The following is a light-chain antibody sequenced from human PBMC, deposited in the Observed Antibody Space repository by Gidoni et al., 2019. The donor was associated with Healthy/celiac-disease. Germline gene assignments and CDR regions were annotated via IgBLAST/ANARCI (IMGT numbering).Light chain of an antibody. Sequence: QSALTQHPSASGSPGQSVTISCTRTSSDVCGYTSVSWFNQHQDNATTIMIYEVSKRPSGVPDRFSGSKSGNKASLTVSGLQAEDESAYYCSSYAGRNNYFCGTGTNVTVL. V-gene: IGLV2-8*01. J-gene: IGLJ1*01. CDR1: SSDVCGYTS. CDR2: EVS. CDR3: SSYAGRNNYF.